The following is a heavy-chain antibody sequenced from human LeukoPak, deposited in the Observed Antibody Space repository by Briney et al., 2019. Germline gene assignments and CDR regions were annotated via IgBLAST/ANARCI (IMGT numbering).Heavy chain of an antibody. D-gene: IGHD4-23*01. Sequence: SVKVSCKASGGTFSSYTISWVRQAPGQGLEWMGRIIPILGIANYAQKFQDRVTITADKSTSTAYMELSSLRSEDTAVYYCAASEMTTVVPRGFDYWGQGTLVTVSS. CDR3: AASEMTTVVPRGFDY. V-gene: IGHV1-69*02. CDR1: GGTFSSYT. CDR2: IIPILGIA. J-gene: IGHJ4*02.